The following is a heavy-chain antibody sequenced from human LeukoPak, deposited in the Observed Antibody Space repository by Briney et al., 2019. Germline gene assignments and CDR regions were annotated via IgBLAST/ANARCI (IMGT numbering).Heavy chain of an antibody. J-gene: IGHJ4*02. Sequence: GGSLRLSCAASGFTFSSYAMSWVRQAPGKGLEWVSAISGSGGSTYHADSVKGRFTISRDNPKNTLYLQMNSLRAEDTAVYYCAREPYPLYDFWSGYFDYWGQGTLVTVSS. V-gene: IGHV3-23*01. CDR3: AREPYPLYDFWSGYFDY. D-gene: IGHD3-3*01. CDR2: ISGSGGST. CDR1: GFTFSSYA.